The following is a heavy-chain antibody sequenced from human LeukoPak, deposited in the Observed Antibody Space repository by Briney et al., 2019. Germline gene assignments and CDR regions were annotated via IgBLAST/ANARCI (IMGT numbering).Heavy chain of an antibody. CDR1: GFTFSSYA. V-gene: IGHV3-30-3*01. Sequence: PGGSLRLSCAASGFTFSSYAMHWVRQAPGKGLEWVAVISYDGSNKYYADSVKGRFTISRDNSKNTLYLQMNSLRAEDTAVYYCAKDSGTFRAAYQLDYWGQGTLVTVSS. CDR2: ISYDGSNK. J-gene: IGHJ4*02. D-gene: IGHD3-10*01. CDR3: AKDSGTFRAAYQLDY.